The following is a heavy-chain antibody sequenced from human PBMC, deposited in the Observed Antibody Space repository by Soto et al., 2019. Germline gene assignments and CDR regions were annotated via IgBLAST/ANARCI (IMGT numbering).Heavy chain of an antibody. CDR1: GYTFTSYY. Sequence: QVQLVQSGAEVKKPGASVKVSCKASGYTFTSYYMHWVRQAPGQGLEWMGIINPSGGSTSYAQKFQGRVTMTRDTSTSTVDMELSSLRSEDTAVYYCAREGNEYYDILTGYPGPDLYYFDYWGQGTLVTVSS. V-gene: IGHV1-46*03. CDR2: INPSGGST. CDR3: AREGNEYYDILTGYPGPDLYYFDY. J-gene: IGHJ4*02. D-gene: IGHD3-9*01.